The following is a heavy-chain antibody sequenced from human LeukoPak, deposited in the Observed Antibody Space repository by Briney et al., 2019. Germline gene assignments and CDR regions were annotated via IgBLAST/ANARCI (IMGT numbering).Heavy chain of an antibody. J-gene: IGHJ4*02. CDR2: ISYDGSNK. CDR1: GFTFSSYA. V-gene: IGHV3-30-3*01. CDR3: ARGWVQLWLNY. D-gene: IGHD5-18*01. Sequence: PGGSLRLSCAASGFTFSSYAMHWVRQAPGKGLEWVAVISYDGSNKYYADSVKGRFTISRDNSKNTLYLQMNSLRAEDTAVYYCARGWVQLWLNYWGQGTLVTVSS.